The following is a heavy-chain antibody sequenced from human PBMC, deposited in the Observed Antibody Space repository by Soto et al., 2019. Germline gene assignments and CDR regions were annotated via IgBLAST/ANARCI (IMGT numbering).Heavy chain of an antibody. J-gene: IGHJ4*02. CDR2: IYYSGST. V-gene: IGHV4-31*03. D-gene: IGHD6-13*01. Sequence: SETLSLTCTVSGGSISSGGYYWSWIRQHPGKGLEWIGYIYYSGSTYYNPSLKSRVTISVDTSKNQFSLKLSSVAAADTAVYYCARVSADSYYFDYWGQGTLVTVSS. CDR3: ARVSADSYYFDY. CDR1: GGSISSGGYY.